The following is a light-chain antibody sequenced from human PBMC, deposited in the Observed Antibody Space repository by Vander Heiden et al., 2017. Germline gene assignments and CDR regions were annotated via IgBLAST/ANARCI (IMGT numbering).Light chain of an antibody. J-gene: IGKJ2*01. CDR1: QSLLYGSNDKNS. V-gene: IGKV4-1*01. Sequence: DIILNQSSDSLAVHPGEGATINCKSSQSLLYGSNDKNSLAWYQQKPGQPPRLLIFWASTRESGVPDRFSGSGSGTDFTLTINSLQAEDVAVYYCQQCYATPYTFGQGTKLEIK. CDR2: WAS. CDR3: QQCYATPYT.